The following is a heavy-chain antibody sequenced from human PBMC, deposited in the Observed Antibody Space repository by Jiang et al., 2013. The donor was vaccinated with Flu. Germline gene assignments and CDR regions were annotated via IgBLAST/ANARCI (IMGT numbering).Heavy chain of an antibody. CDR3: ARSIAVAGDYYYYGMDV. V-gene: IGHV4-34*01. Sequence: LLKPSETLSLTCAVYGGSFSGYYWSWIRQPPGKGLEWIGEINHSGSTNYNPSLKSRVTISVDTSKNQFSLKLSSVTAADTAVYYCARSIAVAGDYYYYGMDVWGKGTTVTVSS. CDR2: INHSGST. D-gene: IGHD6-19*01. J-gene: IGHJ6*04. CDR1: GGSFSGYY.